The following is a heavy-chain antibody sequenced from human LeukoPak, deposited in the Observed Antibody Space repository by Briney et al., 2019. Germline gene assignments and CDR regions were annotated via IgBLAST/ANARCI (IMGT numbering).Heavy chain of an antibody. CDR2: IKSKTDGGTT. CDR1: GFTFSNAW. D-gene: IGHD3-9*01. V-gene: IGHV3-15*01. J-gene: IGHJ3*02. Sequence: GGSLRLSCAASGFTFSNAWMSWVRQAPGKGLEWVGRIKSKTDGGTTDYAAPMKGRFTISRDDSKNTLYLQMNSLKTEDTAVYYCTTPLGRYFDWLLYPDAFDIWGQGTMVTVSS. CDR3: TTPLGRYFDWLLYPDAFDI.